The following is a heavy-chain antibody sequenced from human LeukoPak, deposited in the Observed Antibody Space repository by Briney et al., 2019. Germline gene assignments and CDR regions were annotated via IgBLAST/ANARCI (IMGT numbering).Heavy chain of an antibody. CDR1: GGSIRSSYYY. J-gene: IGHJ4*02. Sequence: KPSETLSLTCTVSGGSIRSSYYYWGWIRQPPGKGLEWIGSIYDSGSTYYNPSLKGRVTISVDTSKNQFSLKLNSVTAADTAVYYCARDLYYGGKSPLSSWGQGTLVTVSS. V-gene: IGHV4-39*02. CDR3: ARDLYYGGKSPLSS. D-gene: IGHD4-23*01. CDR2: IYDSGST.